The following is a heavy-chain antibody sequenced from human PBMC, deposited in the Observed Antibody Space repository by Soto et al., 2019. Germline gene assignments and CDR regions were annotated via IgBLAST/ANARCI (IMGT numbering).Heavy chain of an antibody. CDR3: ARDQCILPAHDFFYGSDV. D-gene: IGHD2-8*01. J-gene: IGHJ6*02. CDR2: IPQEGSDG. Sequence: GGSLRLSCEVSGFTLSMYSMTWVRQAPGKGLEWVAKIPQEGSDGHYVDSVKGRFTISRDNAKYSVYLQMNSLRAEDTAVYYGARDQCILPAHDFFYGSDVWGQGAKVTVSS. V-gene: IGHV3-7*03. CDR1: GFTLSMYS.